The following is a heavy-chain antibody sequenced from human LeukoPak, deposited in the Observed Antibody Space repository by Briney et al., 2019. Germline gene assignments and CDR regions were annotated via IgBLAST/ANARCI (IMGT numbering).Heavy chain of an antibody. CDR2: ISYIGST. J-gene: IGHJ3*02. Sequence: PSETLSLTCTVSGGSISSGDYYWSWIRQPPGKGLEWIGYISYIGSTNYNPSLKSRVTISVDTSRNQFSLKLSSVTAADTAVYYCAGDRISMNAFDMWGQGTMVTVSS. D-gene: IGHD2-8*01. CDR3: AGDRISMNAFDM. CDR1: GGSISSGDYY. V-gene: IGHV4-61*08.